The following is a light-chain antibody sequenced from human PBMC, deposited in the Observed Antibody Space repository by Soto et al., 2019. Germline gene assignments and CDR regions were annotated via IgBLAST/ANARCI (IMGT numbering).Light chain of an antibody. Sequence: EIVMTQSPATLSVSPGERATLSCRASQSVSSNLAWYQQKPGQAPRLLIYGASTRATGIPARFSGSGSGTEFTLTISSLQSEDFAVYYCHQRGSWPLTFGGGTKVEIK. CDR1: QSVSSN. CDR3: HQRGSWPLT. V-gene: IGKV3-15*01. CDR2: GAS. J-gene: IGKJ4*01.